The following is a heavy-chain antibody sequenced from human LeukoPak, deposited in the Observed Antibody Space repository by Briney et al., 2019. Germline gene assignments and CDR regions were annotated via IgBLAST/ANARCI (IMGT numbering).Heavy chain of an antibody. CDR2: ISSSSSYI. J-gene: IGHJ4*02. CDR1: GFTFSSYS. V-gene: IGHV3-21*01. CDR3: ARERDSSGWYRVKPCAEFDY. Sequence: GGSLRLSCAASGFTFSSYSMNWVRQAPGKGLEWVSSISSSSSYIYYADSVKGRFTISRDNAKNSLYLQMNSLRAEDTAVYYCARERDSSGWYRVKPCAEFDYWGQGTLVTVSS. D-gene: IGHD6-19*01.